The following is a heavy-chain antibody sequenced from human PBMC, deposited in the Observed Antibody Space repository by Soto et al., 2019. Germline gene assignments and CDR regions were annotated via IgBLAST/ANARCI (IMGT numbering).Heavy chain of an antibody. J-gene: IGHJ4*02. CDR3: ARELTGRFDY. Sequence: SETLSLTXAVSGGSISSGGYSWSWIRQPPGKGLEWIGYIYHSGSTYYNPSLKSRVTISVDRSKNQFSLKLSSVTAADTAVYYCARELTGRFDYWGQGTLVTVSS. CDR1: GGSISSGGYS. CDR2: IYHSGST. V-gene: IGHV4-30-2*01. D-gene: IGHD1-20*01.